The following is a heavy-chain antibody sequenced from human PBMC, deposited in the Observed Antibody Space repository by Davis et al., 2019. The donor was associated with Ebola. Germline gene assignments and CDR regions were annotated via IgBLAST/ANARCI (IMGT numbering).Heavy chain of an antibody. Sequence: PGGSLRLSCAASGFTFSGSAMHWVRQASGKGLEWVGRIRSKANSYATAYAASVKGRFTISRDDSKDTAYLQMNSLITEDTAVYYCTIAAADIDYWGQGTLVTVSS. D-gene: IGHD6-13*01. CDR3: TIAAADIDY. CDR1: GFTFSGSA. V-gene: IGHV3-73*01. J-gene: IGHJ4*02. CDR2: IRSKANSYAT.